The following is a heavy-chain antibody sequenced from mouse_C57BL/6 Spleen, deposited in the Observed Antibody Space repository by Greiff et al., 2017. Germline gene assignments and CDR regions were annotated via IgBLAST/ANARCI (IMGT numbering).Heavy chain of an antibody. J-gene: IGHJ2*01. CDR3: AIGGTGY. V-gene: IGHV1-26*01. CDR1: GYTFTDYY. CDR2: INPNNGGT. Sequence: VQLQQSGPELVKPGASVKISCKASGYTFTDYYMNWVKQSHGKSLEWIGDINPNNGGTSYNQKFKGKATLTVDKSSSTAYMELRSLTSEDSAVYYCAIGGTGYWGQGTTLTVSS. D-gene: IGHD3-3*01.